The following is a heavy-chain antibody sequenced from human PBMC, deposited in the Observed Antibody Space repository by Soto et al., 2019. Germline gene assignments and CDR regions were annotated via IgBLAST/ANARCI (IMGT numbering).Heavy chain of an antibody. D-gene: IGHD6-13*01. J-gene: IGHJ6*03. Sequence: GGSLRLSCAASGFTFSSYGMHWFRQAPGKGLEWVAVIWYDGSNKYYADSVKGRFTISRDNSKNTLYLQMNSLRAEDTAVYYCARTSTAAAGTPNYYYYYYMDVWGKGTTVTVSS. CDR1: GFTFSSYG. CDR3: ARTSTAAAGTPNYYYYYYMDV. V-gene: IGHV3-33*01. CDR2: IWYDGSNK.